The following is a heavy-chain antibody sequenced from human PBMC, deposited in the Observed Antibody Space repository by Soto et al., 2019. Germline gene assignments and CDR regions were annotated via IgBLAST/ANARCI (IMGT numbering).Heavy chain of an antibody. CDR1: GYTFTSYD. D-gene: IGHD6-13*01. CDR3: ARSQRRTSAAGAGDY. Sequence: QVQLVQSGAEVKKPGASVKVSCKASGYTFTSYDINWVRQATGQGLEWMGWMNPNSGNAGYAQRFQGRVTMTWNTSISTAYMDLSSLRSEDTAVYYYARSQRRTSAAGAGDYWGQGTLVTVSS. CDR2: MNPNSGNA. J-gene: IGHJ4*02. V-gene: IGHV1-8*01.